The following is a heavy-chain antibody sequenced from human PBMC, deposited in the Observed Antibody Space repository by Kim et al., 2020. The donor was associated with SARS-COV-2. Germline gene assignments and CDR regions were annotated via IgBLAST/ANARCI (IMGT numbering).Heavy chain of an antibody. Sequence: GGSLRLSCAASGFTVSSNYMSWVRQAPGKGLEWVSVIYSGGSTYYADSVKGRFTISRDNSKNTLYLQMNSLRAEDTAVYYCSSTPAVVVAADGDVWGQGTTVTVSS. V-gene: IGHV3-53*01. J-gene: IGHJ6*02. CDR1: GFTVSSNY. CDR3: SSTPAVVVAADGDV. CDR2: IYSGGST. D-gene: IGHD2-15*01.